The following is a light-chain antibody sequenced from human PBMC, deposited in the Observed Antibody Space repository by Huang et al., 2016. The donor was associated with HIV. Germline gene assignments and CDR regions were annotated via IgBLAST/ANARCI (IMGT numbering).Light chain of an antibody. CDR1: QGSANY. CDR2: AAS. Sequence: DIQMTQSPSSLFASVGDRVTITCRASQGSANYLDWYQQKPGKVPKLLIHAASTFQSGVPSRFSGSGSGTDFTLTISSLQPEDVATYYCQTYHSAPFTFGPGTKL. J-gene: IGKJ3*01. V-gene: IGKV1-27*01. CDR3: QTYHSAPFT.